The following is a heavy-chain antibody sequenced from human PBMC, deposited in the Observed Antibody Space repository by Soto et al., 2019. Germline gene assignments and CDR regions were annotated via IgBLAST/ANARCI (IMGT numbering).Heavy chain of an antibody. CDR3: ARGSNYCSSTSCYPPNYYYYYMDV. CDR1: GFTFSSYA. D-gene: IGHD2-2*01. J-gene: IGHJ6*03. Sequence: GGSLRLSCAASGFTFSSYAMHWVRQAPGKGLEYVSAISSNGGSTYYANSVKGRFTISRDNSKNTLYLQMGSLRAEDMAVYYCARGSNYCSSTSCYPPNYYYYYMDVWGKGTTVTVSS. CDR2: ISSNGGST. V-gene: IGHV3-64*01.